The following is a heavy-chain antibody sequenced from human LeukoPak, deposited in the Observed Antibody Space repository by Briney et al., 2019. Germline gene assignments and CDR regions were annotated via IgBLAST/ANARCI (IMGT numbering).Heavy chain of an antibody. J-gene: IGHJ5*02. CDR1: GYTFTSYA. CDR3: ARIDDILTGYYLDWFDP. Sequence: ASVKVSCKAYGYTFTSYAMHWVRQAPGQGLEWMGRIIPILGIANYAQKFQGRVTITADKSTSTAYMELSSLRSEDTAVYYCARIDDILTGYYLDWFDPWGQGTLVTVSS. CDR2: IIPILGIA. V-gene: IGHV1-69*04. D-gene: IGHD3-9*01.